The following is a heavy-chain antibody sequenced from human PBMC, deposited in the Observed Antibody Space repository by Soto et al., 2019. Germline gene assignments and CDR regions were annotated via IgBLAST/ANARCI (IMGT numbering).Heavy chain of an antibody. Sequence: SETLSLTCAVYGGSFSGYYWSWIRQPPGKGLEWIGYIYYSGSTYYNPSLKSRVTISVDTSKNQFSLKLSSVTAADTAVYYCATEQLDSGFDYWGQGTLVTVSS. CDR1: GGSFSGYY. J-gene: IGHJ4*02. CDR3: ATEQLDSGFDY. CDR2: IYYSGST. D-gene: IGHD1-1*01. V-gene: IGHV4-30-4*08.